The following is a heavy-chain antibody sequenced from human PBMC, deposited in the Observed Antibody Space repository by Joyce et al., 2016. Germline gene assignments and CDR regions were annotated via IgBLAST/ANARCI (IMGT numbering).Heavy chain of an antibody. CDR3: ATSLPSRVGGFQFFGMDV. J-gene: IGHJ6*02. D-gene: IGHD3-10*01. CDR1: GDSFSGTSYY. V-gene: IGHV4-61*01. CDR2: IYNRGTT. Sequence: HLQESGPGLVKPSETLSLTCTISGDSFSGTSYYWSWIRQSPGKGLEWLGFIYNRGTTHYNPALGGRLSISVGAAKKQFSLRRTSVTSADTAVYYCATSLPSRVGGFQFFGMDVWGQGTTVIVS.